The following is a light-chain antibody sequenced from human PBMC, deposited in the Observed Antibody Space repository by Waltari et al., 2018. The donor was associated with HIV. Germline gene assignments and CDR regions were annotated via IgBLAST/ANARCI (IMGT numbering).Light chain of an antibody. J-gene: IGKJ1*01. CDR3: MQGTHWPWT. CDR1: QSLAYSDGNTY. V-gene: IGKV2-30*01. Sequence: DVVMTQSPLSLPVTLGKPAAISCRSSQSLAYSDGNTYVNWFQQRPGQSPRRLIYKVSIRDSGVPGRFSGSGSGTDYTLKISRVEAEDVGGYYCMQGTHWPWTFGQGTKVESK. CDR2: KVS.